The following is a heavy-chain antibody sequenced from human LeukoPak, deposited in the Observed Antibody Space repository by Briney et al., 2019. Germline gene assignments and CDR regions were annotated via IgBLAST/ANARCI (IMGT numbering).Heavy chain of an antibody. D-gene: IGHD3-9*01. CDR1: AGSISSYY. Sequence: SDTLSLTCTASAGSISSYYWSWIRQPPGKGLDSIGYLYYSGSTNYNPSLKSRVTISVDTSKNQFSLKLSSVTAADTAVYYCAREAEYYDILTGYYVRAFDIWGQGTMVTVSS. CDR3: AREAEYYDILTGYYVRAFDI. CDR2: LYYSGST. V-gene: IGHV4-59*01. J-gene: IGHJ3*02.